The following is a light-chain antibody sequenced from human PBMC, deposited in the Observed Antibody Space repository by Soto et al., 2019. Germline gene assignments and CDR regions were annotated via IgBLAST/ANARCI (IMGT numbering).Light chain of an antibody. J-gene: IGKJ1*01. V-gene: IGKV1-5*03. Sequence: DIQMTQSPSTLSASVGDRVTITCRASQSISSWLAWYPQKPGKAPKLLIYKASSLESGVPSRFSGSGSGTEFKLTISGLQPDDFATYYCQQYNSYSETLGQGTKVVSK. CDR1: QSISSW. CDR2: KAS. CDR3: QQYNSYSET.